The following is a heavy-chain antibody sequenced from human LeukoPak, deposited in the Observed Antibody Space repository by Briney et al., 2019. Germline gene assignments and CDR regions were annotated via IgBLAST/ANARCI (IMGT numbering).Heavy chain of an antibody. CDR1: GGSISSGSYY. D-gene: IGHD3-3*01. Sequence: SETLSLTCTVSGGSISSGSYYWGWIRQPPGKGLEWIGSIYHSGSTYYNPSLKSRVTISVDTSKNQFSLKLSSVTAADTAVYYCAATKYDFWSGYYLWGQGTLVTVSS. V-gene: IGHV4-39*07. J-gene: IGHJ4*02. CDR3: AATKYDFWSGYYL. CDR2: IYHSGST.